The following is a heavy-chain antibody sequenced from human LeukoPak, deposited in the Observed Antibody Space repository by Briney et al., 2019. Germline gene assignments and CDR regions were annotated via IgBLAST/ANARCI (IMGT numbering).Heavy chain of an antibody. V-gene: IGHV3-53*01. CDR3: AKDAYYDSSGYYTGIFDY. Sequence: GGSLRLSCAASGFTVSSNYMSWVRQAPGKGLEWVSVIYSGGSTYYADSVKGRFTISRDNSKNTLYLQMNSLRAEDTAVYYCAKDAYYDSSGYYTGIFDYWGQGTLVTVSS. D-gene: IGHD3-22*01. CDR2: IYSGGST. J-gene: IGHJ4*02. CDR1: GFTVSSNY.